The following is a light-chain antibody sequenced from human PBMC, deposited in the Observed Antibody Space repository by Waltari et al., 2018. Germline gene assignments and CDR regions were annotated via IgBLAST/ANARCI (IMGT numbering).Light chain of an antibody. Sequence: EIVLTQSPGTLSSSPGERATLSCRASQSVTNSYLAWYQQKSGQAPRILIYGASNRATGIPDRFSGSGSGTDFTLTISRLEPEDFALYYCQQYDSSSYTFGQGTKLEIK. V-gene: IGKV3-20*01. J-gene: IGKJ2*01. CDR2: GAS. CDR1: QSVTNSY. CDR3: QQYDSSSYT.